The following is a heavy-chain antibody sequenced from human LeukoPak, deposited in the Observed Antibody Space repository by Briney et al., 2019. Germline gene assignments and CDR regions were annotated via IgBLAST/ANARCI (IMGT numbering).Heavy chain of an antibody. CDR1: GFTFRNYG. CDR3: SSAIRSTYLNY. V-gene: IGHV3-33*01. Sequence: GGSLRLSCAASGFTFRNYGMLWVRQAPGKGLEWVADMWDDGSNQYYADSVRGRFTISRDKSKNILYLQMNSLSAEDMAVYFCSSAIRSTYLNYWGQGTLVVVSS. CDR2: MWDDGSNQ. D-gene: IGHD4-17*01. J-gene: IGHJ4*02.